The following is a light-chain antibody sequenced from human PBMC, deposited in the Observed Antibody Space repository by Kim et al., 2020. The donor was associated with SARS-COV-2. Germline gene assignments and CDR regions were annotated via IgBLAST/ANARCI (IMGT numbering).Light chain of an antibody. CDR3: QQYGNSPWT. Sequence: SPGDRATLSSRASQSVINNYLAWYQQKPGQAPRLLMYDASTRATDIPDSFSGSGSGTDFTLTISRLEPEDVAVYYCQQYGNSPWTVGQGTKVDIK. CDR2: DAS. CDR1: QSVINNY. J-gene: IGKJ1*01. V-gene: IGKV3-20*01.